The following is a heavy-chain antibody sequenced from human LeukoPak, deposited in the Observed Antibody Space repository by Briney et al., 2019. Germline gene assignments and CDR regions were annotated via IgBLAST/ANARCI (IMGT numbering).Heavy chain of an antibody. CDR3: ARGVYRGSYLDAFDI. CDR1: GYSFTSYW. J-gene: IGHJ3*02. Sequence: GESLKISCKGSGYSFTSYWIGWVRQMPGKGLEWMGIIYPGDSDTRYSPSFQGQVTISADKSISTAYLQWSSLKASDTAMYYCARGVYRGSYLDAFDIWGQGTMVTVSS. CDR2: IYPGDSDT. V-gene: IGHV5-51*01. D-gene: IGHD1-26*01.